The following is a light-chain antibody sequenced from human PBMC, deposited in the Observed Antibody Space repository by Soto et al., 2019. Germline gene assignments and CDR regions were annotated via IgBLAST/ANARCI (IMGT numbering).Light chain of an antibody. J-gene: IGLJ2*01. V-gene: IGLV2-14*01. CDR2: DVS. Sequence: QSALTQPASVSGSPGQSITISCTGTSSDVGNYNYVSWYQQYPGKAPKLMIYDVSNRPSGVSYRFSGSKSGNTASLAISGLQADDEADYYCSSYTTSGTHVVFGGGTKLTVL. CDR1: SSDVGNYNY. CDR3: SSYTTSGTHVV.